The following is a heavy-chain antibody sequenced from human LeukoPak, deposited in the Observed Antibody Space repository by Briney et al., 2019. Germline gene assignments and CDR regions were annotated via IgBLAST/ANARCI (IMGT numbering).Heavy chain of an antibody. Sequence: PSETLSLTCTVSGGSISSGSYYWSWIRQPAGKGLEWIGRIYTSGSTNYNPSLKSRVTISVDTSKNQFSLKLNSVTAADTAVYYCAKSNGYVLVDIWGQGTMVTVSS. CDR1: GGSISSGSYY. CDR2: IYTSGST. D-gene: IGHD3-22*01. CDR3: AKSNGYVLVDI. J-gene: IGHJ3*02. V-gene: IGHV4-61*02.